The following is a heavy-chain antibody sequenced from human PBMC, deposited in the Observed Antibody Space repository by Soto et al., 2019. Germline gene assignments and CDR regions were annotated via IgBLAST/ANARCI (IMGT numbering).Heavy chain of an antibody. J-gene: IGHJ5*02. CDR3: ARSPVTIFGPPCWFDP. CDR2: IYYSGST. D-gene: IGHD3-3*01. Sequence: QVQLQESGPGLVKPSQTLSLTCTVSGGSISSGGYYWSWIRQHPGKGLEWIGYIYYSGSTYYNPSLKSRVTISVDTSKNQFSLKLSSVTAADTAVYYCARSPVTIFGPPCWFDPWGQGTLVTVSS. V-gene: IGHV4-31*03. CDR1: GGSISSGGYY.